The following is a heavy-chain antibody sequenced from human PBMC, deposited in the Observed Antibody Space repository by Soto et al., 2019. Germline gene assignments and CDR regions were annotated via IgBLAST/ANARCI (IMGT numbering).Heavy chain of an antibody. J-gene: IGHJ4*02. V-gene: IGHV1-69*06. D-gene: IGHD1-26*01. Sequence: FVKGAWKGSVGRISSYATSWVRQAPGQGLEWMGGIIPIFGTANYAQKFQRRVTITADKSPSTAHMQLSSLRSEDNHVYYCASPVNSGIYRGFDYWGQETLVTVSS. CDR3: ASPVNSGIYRGFDY. CDR2: IIPIFGTA. CDR1: VGRISSYA.